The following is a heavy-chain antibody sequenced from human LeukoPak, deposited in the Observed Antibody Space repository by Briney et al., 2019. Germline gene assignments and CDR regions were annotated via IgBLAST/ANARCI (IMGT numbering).Heavy chain of an antibody. J-gene: IGHJ4*02. CDR2: IHPRSGET. D-gene: IGHD3-10*01. Sequence: ASVTVSCTASGYSFTAFYVHWVRQAPGQGLEWMGWIHPRSGETNYAYKFRGRVTMTRDTSISTTYMDLGSLGSDDTAVYYCARDGEYGTGSYYRGCFDYWGQGTLVTVSS. V-gene: IGHV1-2*02. CDR1: GYSFTAFY. CDR3: ARDGEYGTGSYYRGCFDY.